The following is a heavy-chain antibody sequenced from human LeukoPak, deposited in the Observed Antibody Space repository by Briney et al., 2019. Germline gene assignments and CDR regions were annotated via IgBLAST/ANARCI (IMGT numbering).Heavy chain of an antibody. CDR2: INPNSGGT. Sequence: ASVKVSCKASGGTFSTFGISWVRQAPGQGLEWMGWINPNSGGTNYAQKFQGRVTMTRDTSISTAYMELSRLGSDDTAVYYCARDYLTRRGSYYYYYMDVWGKGTTVTVSS. J-gene: IGHJ6*03. D-gene: IGHD3-3*01. CDR1: GGTFSTFG. V-gene: IGHV1-2*02. CDR3: ARDYLTRRGSYYYYYMDV.